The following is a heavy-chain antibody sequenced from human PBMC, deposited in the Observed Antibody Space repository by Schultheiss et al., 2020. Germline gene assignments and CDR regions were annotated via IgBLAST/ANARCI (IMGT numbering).Heavy chain of an antibody. V-gene: IGHV4-59*08. CDR2: IYYSGST. CDR3: ARHSRSGLLWFGELFDNWFDP. Sequence: SETLSLTCTVSCGSISSYYWSWIRQPPGKGLEWIGYIYYSGSTNYNPSLKSRVTISVDTSKNQFSLKLSSVTAADTAVYYCARHSRSGLLWFGELFDNWFDPWGQGTLVTVSS. D-gene: IGHD3-10*01. CDR1: CGSISSYY. J-gene: IGHJ5*02.